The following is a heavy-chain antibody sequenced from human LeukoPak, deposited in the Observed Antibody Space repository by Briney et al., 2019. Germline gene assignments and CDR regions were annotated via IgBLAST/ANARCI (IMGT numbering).Heavy chain of an antibody. D-gene: IGHD5-18*01. Sequence: PSETLSLTCTVSGGSISSYYWSWIRQPPGKGLEGIGYIYYSGSTDYNPSLKSRVTISVDTSKSQFSLKLSSVTAADTAVYYCASGRGLYSFYAFDIWGQGTMVTVSS. CDR3: ASGRGLYSFYAFDI. J-gene: IGHJ3*02. CDR1: GGSISSYY. V-gene: IGHV4-59*01. CDR2: IYYSGST.